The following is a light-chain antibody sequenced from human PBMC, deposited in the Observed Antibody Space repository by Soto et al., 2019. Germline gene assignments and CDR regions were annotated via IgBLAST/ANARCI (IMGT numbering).Light chain of an antibody. CDR2: GSS. Sequence: EIEMTQSPATLSVSPGEGATLSCRASQSVRSFLAWYEQKSCQAPRLLISGSSTRATGIPARFSGSGSGADFTLTIITLQSEDFAAYFCQQSAEWPWTFGQGTKV. V-gene: IGKV3-15*01. CDR3: QQSAEWPWT. J-gene: IGKJ1*01. CDR1: QSVRSF.